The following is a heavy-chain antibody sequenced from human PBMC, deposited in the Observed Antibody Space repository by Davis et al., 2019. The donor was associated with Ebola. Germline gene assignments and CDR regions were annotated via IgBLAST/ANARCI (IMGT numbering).Heavy chain of an antibody. Sequence: ASVKVSCKASGGTFISYALRWVRQATGQGLAWMGWMNPNSGNTGYAQKFQGRVTMTRNTSISTAYMELGSLSSEDTAVYYCARVGATTRWGQGTLVTVSS. CDR2: MNPNSGNT. CDR3: ARVGATTR. V-gene: IGHV1-8*02. D-gene: IGHD1-26*01. CDR1: GGTFISYA. J-gene: IGHJ4*02.